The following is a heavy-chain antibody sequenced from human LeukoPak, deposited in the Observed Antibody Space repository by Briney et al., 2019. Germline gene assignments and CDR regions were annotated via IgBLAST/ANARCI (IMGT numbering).Heavy chain of an antibody. D-gene: IGHD5-12*01. V-gene: IGHV3-23*01. CDR2: ISGSGGTT. J-gene: IGHJ4*02. CDR3: AKRLGDY. Sequence: GGSLRLSCAASGFTFSTYAMSWVRQAPGKGLEWVSSISGSGGTTYYADSVMGRFTISRDDSKSTLYLQMNSVRGDDTAIYYCAKRLGDYWGQGTLVTVSS. CDR1: GFTFSTYA.